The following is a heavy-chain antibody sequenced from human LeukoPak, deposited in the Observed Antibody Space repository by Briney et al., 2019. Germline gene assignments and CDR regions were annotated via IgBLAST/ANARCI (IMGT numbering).Heavy chain of an antibody. J-gene: IGHJ6*02. V-gene: IGHV1-2*02. CDR3: ARKSSTGYYYGMDV. Sequence: ASVKVSCKASGYTFTGYYMHWVRQAPGQGLEWMGWINPNSGGTNYAQKFQGRDTMTRDTSISTAYMELSRLRSDDTAVYYCARKSSTGYYYGMDVWGQGTTVTVSS. CDR2: INPNSGGT. CDR1: GYTFTGYY. D-gene: IGHD2-2*01.